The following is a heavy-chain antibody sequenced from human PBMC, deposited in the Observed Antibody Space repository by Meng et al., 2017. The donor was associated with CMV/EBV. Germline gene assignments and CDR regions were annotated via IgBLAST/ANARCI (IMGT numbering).Heavy chain of an antibody. CDR1: GFTFSSYA. D-gene: IGHD3-10*01. V-gene: IGHV3-30-3*01. CDR3: ARDQGSGSYDY. J-gene: IGHJ4*02. Sequence: GGSLRLSCAASGFTFSSYAMHWVRQAPGKGLEWVAVISYDGSNKYYADSVKGRFTISRDNSKNTLYLQMNSLRAEDTAVYYCARDQGSGSYDYWGQGTLVTV. CDR2: ISYDGSNK.